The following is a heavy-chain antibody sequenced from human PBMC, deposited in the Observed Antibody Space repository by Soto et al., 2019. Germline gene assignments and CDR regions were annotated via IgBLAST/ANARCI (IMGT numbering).Heavy chain of an antibody. D-gene: IGHD3-3*01. CDR3: ARDCTIFGVVTPCYYYGMDV. Sequence: SETLSLTCTVSGGSISSYYWSWIRQPPGKGLEWIGYIYYSGSTNYNPSLKSRVTISVDTSKNQFSLKLSSVTAADTAVYYCARDCTIFGVVTPCYYYGMDVWGQGTTVTVSS. CDR2: IYYSGST. CDR1: GGSISSYY. V-gene: IGHV4-59*01. J-gene: IGHJ6*02.